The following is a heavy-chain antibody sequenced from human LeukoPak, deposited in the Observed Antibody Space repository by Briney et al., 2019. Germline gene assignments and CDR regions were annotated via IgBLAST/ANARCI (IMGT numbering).Heavy chain of an antibody. CDR1: GESFSGYF. CDR3: ARRLGRKFGERFYYYHYMDV. D-gene: IGHD3-10*01. Sequence: SETLSLTCAVYGESFSGYFWSWIRQPPGKGLEWIGEINHSGYTNYNPSLKSRVTISVDTSKKQFSLRLNSVTATDTAVYYCARRLGRKFGERFYYYHYMDVWGKGTTVTISS. J-gene: IGHJ6*03. CDR2: INHSGYT. V-gene: IGHV4-34*01.